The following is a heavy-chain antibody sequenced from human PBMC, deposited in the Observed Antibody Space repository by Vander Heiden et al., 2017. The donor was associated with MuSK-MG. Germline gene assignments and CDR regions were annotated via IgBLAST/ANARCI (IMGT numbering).Heavy chain of an antibody. D-gene: IGHD5-12*01. CDR2: INQSGRT. Sequence: QVQLQQWGAGLLKPSETLSLTCAVYGGSFSGYYWSWIRQPPGKGLEWMVEINQSGRTNYNPSLNSRVTISVDTSKTQFSLKLSSVTAADTAVYYCARVRLRRYVDYWGQGTLVTVSS. V-gene: IGHV4-34*01. CDR1: GGSFSGYY. J-gene: IGHJ4*02. CDR3: ARVRLRRYVDY.